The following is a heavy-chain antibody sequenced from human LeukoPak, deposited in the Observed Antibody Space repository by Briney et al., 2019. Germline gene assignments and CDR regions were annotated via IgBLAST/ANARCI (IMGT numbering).Heavy chain of an antibody. CDR1: GYTFTSYY. CDR3: AREYCSSTSCYFVGGLDY. V-gene: IGHV1-69*13. J-gene: IGHJ4*02. CDR2: IIPIFGTA. D-gene: IGHD2-2*01. Sequence: SVKVSCKASGYTFTSYYMHWVRQAPGQGLEWMGGIIPIFGTANYAQKFQGRVTITADESTSTAYMELSSLRSEDTAVYYCAREYCSSTSCYFVGGLDYWGQGTLVTVSS.